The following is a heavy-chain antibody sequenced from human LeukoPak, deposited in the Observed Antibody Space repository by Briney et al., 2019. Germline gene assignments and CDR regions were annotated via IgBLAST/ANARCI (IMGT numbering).Heavy chain of an antibody. Sequence: ASVKVSCKASGYTFTSYGISWVRQAPGQGLEWMGWINTNTGDPTYAQGFTGRFVFSLDTSVSTAYLQISSLKAEDTAVYYCARAYSYGWVDYYYYMDVWGKGTTVTVSS. V-gene: IGHV7-4-1*02. CDR3: ARAYSYGWVDYYYYMDV. CDR2: INTNTGDP. CDR1: GYTFTSYG. D-gene: IGHD5-18*01. J-gene: IGHJ6*03.